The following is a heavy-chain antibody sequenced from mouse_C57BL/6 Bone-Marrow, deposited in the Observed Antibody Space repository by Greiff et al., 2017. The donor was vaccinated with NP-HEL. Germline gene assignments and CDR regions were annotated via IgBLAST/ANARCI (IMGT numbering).Heavy chain of an antibody. V-gene: IGHV5-6*01. Sequence: EVHLVESGGDLVKPGGSLKLSCAASGFTFSSYGMSWVRQTPDKRLEWVATLSSGGSYTYYPDSVKGRFPISRDNAKNTLYLQMSSLKSEDTAMYYCARSSGYPFAYWGQGTLVTVSA. CDR3: ARSSGYPFAY. CDR1: GFTFSSYG. J-gene: IGHJ3*01. D-gene: IGHD3-2*02. CDR2: LSSGGSYT.